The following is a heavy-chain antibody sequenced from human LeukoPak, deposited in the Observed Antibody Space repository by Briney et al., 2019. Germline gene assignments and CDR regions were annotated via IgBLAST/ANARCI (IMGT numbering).Heavy chain of an antibody. CDR1: GFTFSSYA. CDR2: ISGSGGST. CDR3: AKVGSSNCGGDCYSDY. D-gene: IGHD2-21*02. J-gene: IGHJ4*02. V-gene: IGHV3-23*01. Sequence: GGSLRLSCAASGFTFSSYAMSWVRQAPGKGLEWVSAISGSGGSTYYADSAKGRFTISRDNSKNTLYLQMNSLRAEDTAVYYCAKVGSSNCGGDCYSDYWGQGTLVTVSS.